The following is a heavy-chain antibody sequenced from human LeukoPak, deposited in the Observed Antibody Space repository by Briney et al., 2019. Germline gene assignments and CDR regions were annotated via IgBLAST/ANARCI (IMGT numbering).Heavy chain of an antibody. CDR2: IIPIFGTA. CDR1: GVTFSSYA. D-gene: IGHD3-22*01. V-gene: IGHV1-69*13. CDR3: VGGEYDYYSSAADAFDI. Sequence: PWASLKLSCAASGVTFSSYAITWVRQAPGPELEWMGGIIPIFGTANYAQTFKGRFTITADESTITAYMELSSLRSEDTAVYYCVGGEYDYYSSAADAFDIWGQGTMVTVSS. J-gene: IGHJ3*02.